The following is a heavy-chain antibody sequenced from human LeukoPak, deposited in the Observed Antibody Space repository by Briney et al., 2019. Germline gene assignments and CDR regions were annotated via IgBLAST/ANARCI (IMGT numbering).Heavy chain of an antibody. Sequence: GGSLRLSCAASGFSFGDYGMSWVRQIPGKGLEWVSGIDWNGYRKGYADSVKGRFSISRDNAKNSLYLQMNSLRAEDTAVYYCARDHKDYWGQGTLVTVSS. V-gene: IGHV3-20*04. CDR1: GFSFGDYG. CDR3: ARDHKDY. CDR2: IDWNGYRK. J-gene: IGHJ4*02.